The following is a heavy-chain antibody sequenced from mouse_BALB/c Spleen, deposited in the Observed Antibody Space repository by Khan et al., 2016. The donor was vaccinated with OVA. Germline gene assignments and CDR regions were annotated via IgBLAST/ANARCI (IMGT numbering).Heavy chain of an antibody. CDR2: IWGDGST. D-gene: IGHD2-10*01. CDR3: ARAYYGNYREAMDY. Sequence: VQLKESGPGLVAPSQSLSITCTVSGFSLTGYGVNWVRQPPGKGLEWLGMIWGDGSTDYNSALKSRLNLSEDNSKSQVFLKMNSLQTDDTARYYGARAYYGNYREAMDYWGHGTSVTVSS. J-gene: IGHJ4*01. V-gene: IGHV2-6-7*01. CDR1: GFSLTGYG.